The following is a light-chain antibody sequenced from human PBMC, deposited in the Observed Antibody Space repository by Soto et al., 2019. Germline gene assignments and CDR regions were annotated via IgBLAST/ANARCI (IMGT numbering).Light chain of an antibody. V-gene: IGKV3-20*01. CDR1: QSVSSSY. CDR3: QQYGSSQIT. CDR2: GAS. Sequence: EIVLSQSPGTLTLSTGERATLSCRASQSVSSSYLAWYQQKPGQAPRLLIYGASSRATGIPDRFSGSGSGTDFTLTISRLEPEDFAVYYCQQYGSSQITFGQGTRLAIK. J-gene: IGKJ5*01.